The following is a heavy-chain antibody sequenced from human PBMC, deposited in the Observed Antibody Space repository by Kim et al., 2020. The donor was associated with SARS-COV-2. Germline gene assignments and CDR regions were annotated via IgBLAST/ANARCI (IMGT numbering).Heavy chain of an antibody. Sequence: AHSVKGRVHTPRDNAKYSLYLQMNRLRAEDTAVYYCARVPVAIIRLYYFDYWGQGTLVTVSS. D-gene: IGHD2-2*01. V-gene: IGHV3-11*06. CDR3: ARVPVAIIRLYYFDY. J-gene: IGHJ4*02.